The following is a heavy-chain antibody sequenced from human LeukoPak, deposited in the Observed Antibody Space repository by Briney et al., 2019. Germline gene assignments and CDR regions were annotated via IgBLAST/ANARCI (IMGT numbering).Heavy chain of an antibody. D-gene: IGHD2-2*01. Sequence: PSETLSLTCTVSGGSISSSIYYWGWIRQPPGKGLEWIGSIYYSGSTYYNPSLKSRVIISVDTSKNQFSLKLKSVTAADMAVYYGARLADCSSTSCYDHWGQGTLVTVSS. J-gene: IGHJ4*02. CDR1: GGSISSSIYY. CDR3: ARLADCSSTSCYDH. V-gene: IGHV4-39*01. CDR2: IYYSGST.